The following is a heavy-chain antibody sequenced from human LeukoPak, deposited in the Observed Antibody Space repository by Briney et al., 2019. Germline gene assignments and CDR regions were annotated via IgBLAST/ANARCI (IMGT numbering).Heavy chain of an antibody. J-gene: IGHJ4*02. D-gene: IGHD1-26*01. V-gene: IGHV3-53*01. CDR2: IYSGGNT. CDR1: GFIVSSNY. Sequence: GGSLRLSCAASGFIVSSNYMSWVRQAPGKGLEWVSVIYSGGNTYYADSVKGRFTISRDNSKNTLYLQMNSLRAEDTAVYYCAKAGPKEHYSGSYYSHFDYWGQGTLVTVSS. CDR3: AKAGPKEHYSGSYYSHFDY.